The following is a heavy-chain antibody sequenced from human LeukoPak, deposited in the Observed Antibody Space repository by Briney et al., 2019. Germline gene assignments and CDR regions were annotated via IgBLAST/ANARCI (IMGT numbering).Heavy chain of an antibody. CDR1: GGSFSGYY. V-gene: IGHV4-34*01. CDR2: INHSGST. CDR3: ARHRKRTYYYGSGIGGFDY. D-gene: IGHD3-10*01. J-gene: IGHJ4*02. Sequence: SETLSLTCAVYGGSFSGYYWSWIRQPPGKGLEWIGEINHSGSTNYNPSLKSRVTISVDTSKNQFSLKLSSVTAADTAVYYCARHRKRTYYYGSGIGGFDYWGQGTLVTVSS.